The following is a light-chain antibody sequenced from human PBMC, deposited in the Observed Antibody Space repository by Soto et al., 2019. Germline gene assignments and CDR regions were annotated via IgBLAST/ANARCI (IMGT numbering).Light chain of an antibody. Sequence: EIVMTQSPATLSVSPGERATLSCRASQSVSSNLAWYQQKPGQAPRLLIYGASTRSTGIPARLSGSGSGTEFTLTISSLPFEDFAVYYCQQYNNWPLTFGGGTKVEIK. CDR1: QSVSSN. V-gene: IGKV3D-15*01. CDR3: QQYNNWPLT. CDR2: GAS. J-gene: IGKJ4*01.